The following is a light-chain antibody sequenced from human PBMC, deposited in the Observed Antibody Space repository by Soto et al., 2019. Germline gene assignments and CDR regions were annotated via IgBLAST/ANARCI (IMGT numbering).Light chain of an antibody. CDR3: QSYDSSLSAVV. CDR2: YND. CDR1: SSNIGSNY. J-gene: IGLJ2*01. Sequence: QSVLTQPPSVSGTPGQRVTISCSGGSSNIGSNYVYWYQQFPGRAPKLLMYYNDQRPSGVPDRFSGSKSGTSASLAITGLQAEDEADYYCQSYDSSLSAVVFGGVTKLTVL. V-gene: IGLV1-47*01.